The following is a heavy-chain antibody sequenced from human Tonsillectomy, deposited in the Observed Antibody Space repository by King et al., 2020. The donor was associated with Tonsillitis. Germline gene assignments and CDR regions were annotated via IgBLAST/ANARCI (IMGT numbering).Heavy chain of an antibody. Sequence: VQLVESGAEVKKPGASVKVSCTASGYTFTSYDVNWVRQATGQGLEWMGWMNPNSGNTGYAQKFQGRVTMTRNTSISTAYMQLSSLRSEDAAVYYCARVSLTYCSGTSCYAYYYYGMDVWGQGTTVTVSS. CDR1: GYTFTSYD. V-gene: IGHV1-8*01. CDR2: MNPNSGNT. D-gene: IGHD2-2*01. J-gene: IGHJ6*02. CDR3: ARVSLTYCSGTSCYAYYYYGMDV.